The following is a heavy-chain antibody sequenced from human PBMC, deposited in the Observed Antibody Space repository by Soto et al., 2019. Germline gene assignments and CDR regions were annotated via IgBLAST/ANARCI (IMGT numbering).Heavy chain of an antibody. V-gene: IGHV3-30*18. CDR3: AKDRVESGLGEIDY. Sequence: GGSLRLSCAASGFRFTNNGMHWVRQAPGKGLEWVAIISYDGSKKYYADSVKGRFTISRDNSKNTLYLQMNSLRVEDTAVYYCAKDRVESGLGEIDYWGQGTLVTVSS. CDR1: GFRFTNNG. J-gene: IGHJ4*02. D-gene: IGHD3-16*01. CDR2: ISYDGSKK.